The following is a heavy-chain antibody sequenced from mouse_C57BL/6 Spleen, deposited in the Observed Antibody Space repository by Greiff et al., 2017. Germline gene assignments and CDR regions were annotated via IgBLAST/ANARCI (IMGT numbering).Heavy chain of an antibody. D-gene: IGHD1-1*01. CDR2: IHPNSGST. Sequence: QVQLQQPGAELVKPGASVKLSCKASGYTFTSYWMHWVKQRPGQGLEWIGMIHPNSGSTNYNEKFKSKATLTVDKSSSTAYMQLSSLTSEDSAVYYCVLYYYGSSYVSLDYWGQGTTLTVSS. CDR3: VLYYYGSSYVSLDY. J-gene: IGHJ2*01. CDR1: GYTFTSYW. V-gene: IGHV1-64*01.